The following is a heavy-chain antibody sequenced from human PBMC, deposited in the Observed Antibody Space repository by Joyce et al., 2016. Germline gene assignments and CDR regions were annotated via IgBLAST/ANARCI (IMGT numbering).Heavy chain of an antibody. V-gene: IGHV3-33*03. Sequence: QVQMVPSGGGVVQPGRSLRLSCAASGFTFSVYGMHWVRQAPGKGLEWVAVKWNDGNKKYYADSVKGRFTISRDNSKNTLYLQMNSLRGEDTAVYYCASRSPALDFWGQGTLVTVSS. CDR3: ASRSPALDF. D-gene: IGHD2-2*01. CDR2: KWNDGNKK. CDR1: GFTFSVYG. J-gene: IGHJ4*02.